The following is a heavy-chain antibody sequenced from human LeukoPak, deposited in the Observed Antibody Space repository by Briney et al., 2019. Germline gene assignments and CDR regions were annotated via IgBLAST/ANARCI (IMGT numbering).Heavy chain of an antibody. CDR2: INHSGST. J-gene: IGHJ4*02. Sequence: PSETLSLTCAVSGYSISSGYYWSWIRQPPGKGLEWIGEINHSGSTNYNPSLKSRVTISVDTSKNQFSLNLRFVTAADTAVYYCARGRNVFRYWGQGTLVTVSS. D-gene: IGHD1-14*01. CDR1: GYSISSGYY. V-gene: IGHV4-34*01. CDR3: ARGRNVFRY.